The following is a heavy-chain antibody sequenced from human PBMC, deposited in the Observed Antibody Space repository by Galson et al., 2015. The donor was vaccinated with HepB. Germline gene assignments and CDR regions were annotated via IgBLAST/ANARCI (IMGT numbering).Heavy chain of an antibody. Sequence: SLRLSCAASGFTFSSYSMNWVRQAPGKGLEWVSYISSSSSTIYYADSVKGRFTISRDNAKNSLYLQMNSLRAEDTAVYYCARGLASPWVIAISDIWGQGTMVTVSS. CDR3: ARGLASPWVIAISDI. CDR2: ISSSSSTI. D-gene: IGHD2-21*01. J-gene: IGHJ3*02. V-gene: IGHV3-48*01. CDR1: GFTFSSYS.